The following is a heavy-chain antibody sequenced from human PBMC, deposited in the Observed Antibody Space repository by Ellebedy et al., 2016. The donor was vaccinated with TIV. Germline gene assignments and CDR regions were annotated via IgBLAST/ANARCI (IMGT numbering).Heavy chain of an antibody. Sequence: GESLKISXAASGFTFSSYSMNWVRQAPGKGLEWVSSISSSSSYIYYADSVKGRFTISRDNAKNSLYLQMNSLRAEDTAVYYCVREGIGGFDHWGQGSLVTVSS. CDR3: VREGIGGFDH. V-gene: IGHV3-21*01. CDR2: ISSSSSYI. J-gene: IGHJ4*02. CDR1: GFTFSSYS. D-gene: IGHD2-15*01.